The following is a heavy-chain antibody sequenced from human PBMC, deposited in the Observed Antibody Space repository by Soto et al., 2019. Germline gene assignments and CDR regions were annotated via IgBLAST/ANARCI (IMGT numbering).Heavy chain of an antibody. CDR1: GGSISSGGYY. CDR2: IYYSGST. V-gene: IGHV4-31*03. J-gene: IGHJ4*02. D-gene: IGHD4-17*01. CDR3: ARAGPDYGDYETDY. Sequence: SETLSLTCTVSGGSISSGGYYWSWIRQHPGKGLEWIGYIYYSGSTYYNPSLKSRVTISVDTSKNQFSLKLSSVTAADTAVYYCARAGPDYGDYETDYWGQGTLVTVSS.